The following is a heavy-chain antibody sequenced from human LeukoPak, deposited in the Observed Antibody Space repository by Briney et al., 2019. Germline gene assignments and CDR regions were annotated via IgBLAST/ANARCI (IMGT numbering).Heavy chain of an antibody. Sequence: SETLSLTCAVYGGSFSGYYWSWIRQPPGKGLEWIGEINQSGSTNYNPSLKSRVTISEDTSKNQFSLKLSSVTAADTAVFYCARTNSGSYPKGDWFDPWGQGTLVTASS. V-gene: IGHV4-34*01. CDR1: GGSFSGYY. D-gene: IGHD3-10*01. CDR3: ARTNSGSYPKGDWFDP. CDR2: INQSGST. J-gene: IGHJ5*02.